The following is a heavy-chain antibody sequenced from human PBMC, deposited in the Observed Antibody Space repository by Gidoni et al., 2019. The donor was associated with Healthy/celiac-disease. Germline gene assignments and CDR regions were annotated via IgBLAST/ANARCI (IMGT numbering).Heavy chain of an antibody. Sequence: QVQLVQSGAEVKKPVASVTVSCTASGYTFTSYGISWVRQAPGQGLEWMGWISAYNGNTNYAQKLQGRVTMTTDTSTSTAYMELRSLRSDDTAVYYCAGSYCGGDCYGYFDYWGQGTLVTVSS. V-gene: IGHV1-18*01. CDR1: GYTFTSYG. CDR2: ISAYNGNT. CDR3: AGSYCGGDCYGYFDY. J-gene: IGHJ4*02. D-gene: IGHD2-21*02.